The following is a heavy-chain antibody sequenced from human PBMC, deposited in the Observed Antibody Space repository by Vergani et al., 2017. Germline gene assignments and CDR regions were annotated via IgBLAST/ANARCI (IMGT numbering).Heavy chain of an antibody. Sequence: QVTLKESGPVLVKPTETLTLTCTVSGFSLSNARMGVSWIRQPPGKALEWLAHIFSNDEKSYSTSLKSRLTISKDTSKSQVVLTMTNMDPVDTSTYYCARIGEQLWSQIAHFYYWGQGTLVTVSS. CDR1: GFSLSNARMG. CDR3: ARIGEQLWSQIAHFYY. V-gene: IGHV2-26*01. CDR2: IFSNDEK. D-gene: IGHD5-18*01. J-gene: IGHJ4*02.